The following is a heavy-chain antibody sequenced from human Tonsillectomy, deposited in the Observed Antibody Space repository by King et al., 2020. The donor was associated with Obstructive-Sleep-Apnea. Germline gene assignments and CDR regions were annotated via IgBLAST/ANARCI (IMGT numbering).Heavy chain of an antibody. J-gene: IGHJ4*02. D-gene: IGHD1-26*01. CDR3: ARYVVGTVGATVGATDPPEYYLHY. Sequence: QLVQSGAEMKKPGSSVKVSCKASGGTFSHYAIIWVRQAPGQGLEWMGGIIPILGVANHAQKFQGRVTIAADKSTNPPYMELSRLTSEDTAVYYCARYVVGTVGATVGATDPPEYYLHYWGQGTLVTVSS. V-gene: IGHV1-69*09. CDR1: GGTFSHYA. CDR2: IIPILGVA.